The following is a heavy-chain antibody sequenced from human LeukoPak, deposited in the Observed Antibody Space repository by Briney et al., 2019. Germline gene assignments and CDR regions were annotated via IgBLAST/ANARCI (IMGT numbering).Heavy chain of an antibody. Sequence: PGGSLRLSCAASGFTFSDFYMTWVRQAPGKGLEWVASISRNSTYIHYTDSVKGRFTISRDNARNSLFLQMNSLRAEDTAIYYCARDEGYYFDSWGQGTQVTVSS. CDR1: GFTFSDFY. V-gene: IGHV3-11*06. CDR3: ARDEGYYFDS. J-gene: IGHJ4*02. CDR2: ISRNSTYI.